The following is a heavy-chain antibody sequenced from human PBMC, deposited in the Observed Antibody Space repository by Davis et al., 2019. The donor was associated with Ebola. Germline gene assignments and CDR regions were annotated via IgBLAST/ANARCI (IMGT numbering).Heavy chain of an antibody. J-gene: IGHJ3*02. Sequence: GESLKISCAASGFTFSNAWMNWVRQAPGKGLEWVSAISGSGGSTYYADSVKGRFTISRDNSKNTLYLQMNSLRAEDTAVYYCARGPWLRELLWADAFDIWGQGTMVTVSS. V-gene: IGHV3-23*01. D-gene: IGHD3-10*01. CDR1: GFTFSNAW. CDR3: ARGPWLRELLWADAFDI. CDR2: ISGSGGST.